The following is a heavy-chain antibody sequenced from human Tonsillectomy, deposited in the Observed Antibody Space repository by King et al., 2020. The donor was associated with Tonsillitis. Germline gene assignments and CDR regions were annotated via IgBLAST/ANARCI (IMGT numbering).Heavy chain of an antibody. V-gene: IGHV4-39*01. J-gene: IGHJ4*02. CDR3: ARYVSGSFDY. D-gene: IGHD1-26*01. Sequence: QLQESGPGVVKPSETLSLTCTVSGGSISSSDQYWAWIRQPPGKGLEWIGYMSSSGTTFYNPSLKSRITISGGTSENRFSLKLSSVTAADTAVYCCARYVSGSFDYWGQGALVIVSS. CDR1: GGSISSSDQY. CDR2: MSSSGTT.